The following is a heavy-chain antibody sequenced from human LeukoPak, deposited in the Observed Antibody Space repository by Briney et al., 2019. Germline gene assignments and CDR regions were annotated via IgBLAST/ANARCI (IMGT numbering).Heavy chain of an antibody. J-gene: IGHJ4*02. CDR2: ISSSSSTI. Sequence: GGSLRLSCAASGFTFSSYSMNWVRQAPGKGLEWVSYISSSSSTIYYADSVKGRFTISRDNAKNSLYLQMNSLRAEDTAVYYCARLTSTYYYDSSGYYLAPNFDYWGQGTLVTVSS. CDR3: ARLTSTYYYDSSGYYLAPNFDY. D-gene: IGHD3-22*01. V-gene: IGHV3-48*04. CDR1: GFTFSSYS.